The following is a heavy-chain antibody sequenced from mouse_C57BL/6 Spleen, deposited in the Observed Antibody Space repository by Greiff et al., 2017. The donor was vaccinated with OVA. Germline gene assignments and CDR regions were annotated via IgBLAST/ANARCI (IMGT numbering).Heavy chain of an antibody. J-gene: IGHJ4*01. CDR1: GYSITSGYY. Sequence: EVQLQQSGPGLVKPSQSLSLTCSVTGYSITSGYYWNWIRQFPGNKLEWMGYISYDGSNNYNPSLKNRISITRDTSKNQFFLKLNSVTTEDTATYYCAREDGYVYYYAMDYWGQGTSVTVSS. CDR2: ISYDGSN. V-gene: IGHV3-6*01. CDR3: AREDGYVYYYAMDY. D-gene: IGHD2-2*01.